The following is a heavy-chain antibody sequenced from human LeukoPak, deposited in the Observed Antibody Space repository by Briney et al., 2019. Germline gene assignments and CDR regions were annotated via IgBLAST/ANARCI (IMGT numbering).Heavy chain of an antibody. CDR1: GGSFSGYY. D-gene: IGHD3-22*01. CDR3: ARLRKTYYYDSSGYYYFDY. J-gene: IGHJ4*02. V-gene: IGHV4-34*01. CDR2: VNHSGST. Sequence: SETLSLTCAVYGGSFSGYYWGWVRQPPGKGLEWIGEVNHSGSTNYNPSLKSRVTMSVDTSKNQFSLKVSSVTAADTAVYYCARLRKTYYYDSSGYYYFDYWGQGTLVTVSS.